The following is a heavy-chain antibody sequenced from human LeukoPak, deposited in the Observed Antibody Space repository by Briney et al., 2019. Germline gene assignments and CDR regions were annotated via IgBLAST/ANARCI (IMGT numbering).Heavy chain of an antibody. D-gene: IGHD2-15*01. CDR2: IYSGGST. CDR3: ATPGLGLGYCSGGSCYPVYYGMDV. CDR1: GFTVSSNY. J-gene: IGHJ6*02. V-gene: IGHV3-66*01. Sequence: GGSLRLSCAASGFTVSSNYMSWVRQAPGKGLEWVSVIYSGGSTYYADSVKGRFTISRDNSKNTLYLQMNSLRAEDTAVYYCATPGLGLGYCSGGSCYPVYYGMDVWGQGTTVTVSS.